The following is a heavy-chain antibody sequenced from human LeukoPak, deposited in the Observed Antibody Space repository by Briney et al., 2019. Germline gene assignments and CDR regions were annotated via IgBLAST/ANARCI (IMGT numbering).Heavy chain of an antibody. J-gene: IGHJ4*02. CDR2: IYYSGST. Sequence: SETLSLTCTVSGGSINSYYWSWIRQPPGKGLEWIGHIYYSGSTNYSPSLKSRVTMSVDTSKNQFSLKLNSVTAADTAVYYCARVRYPYSSSKEDCWGQGTLVTVSS. V-gene: IGHV4-59*01. D-gene: IGHD6-13*01. CDR1: GGSINSYY. CDR3: ARVRYPYSSSKEDC.